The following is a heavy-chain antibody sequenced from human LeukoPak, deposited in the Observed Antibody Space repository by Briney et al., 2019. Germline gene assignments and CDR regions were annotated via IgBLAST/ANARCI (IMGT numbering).Heavy chain of an antibody. V-gene: IGHV3-23*01. CDR3: AKGGAGSYGPHDY. Sequence: PGGSLRLSCAASGFTFSGYAMSWVRQAPGKGLEWVSAISGSGGSTYYADSVKGRFTISRDNSKNTLYLQMNSLRAEDTAVYYCAKGGAGSYGPHDYWGQGTLVTVSS. CDR1: GFTFSGYA. CDR2: ISGSGGST. J-gene: IGHJ4*02. D-gene: IGHD5-18*01.